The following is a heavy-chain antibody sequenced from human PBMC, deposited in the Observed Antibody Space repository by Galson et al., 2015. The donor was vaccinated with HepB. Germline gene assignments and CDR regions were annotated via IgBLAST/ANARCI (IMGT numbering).Heavy chain of an antibody. Sequence: SLRLSCAASGFVFSSYEMNWVRQAPGKGLEWVAYISKTSSIIYYADSVKGRFTISRDNAKNSLYLQMSSLRAEDTALYYCARIYYYDSSHIWGQGTMVTVSS. J-gene: IGHJ3*02. CDR1: GFVFSSYE. CDR3: ARIYYYDSSHI. CDR2: ISKTSSII. D-gene: IGHD3-22*01. V-gene: IGHV3-48*03.